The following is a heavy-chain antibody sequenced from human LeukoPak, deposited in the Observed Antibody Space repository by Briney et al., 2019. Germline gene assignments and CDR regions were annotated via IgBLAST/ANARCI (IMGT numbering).Heavy chain of an antibody. Sequence: GGSLKLSCAASGFTFSDSSMHWVRQASGKGLEWVGRIRNRTNNYATAYAESVKGRFTIFRDDSKTTAYLQMTSLRIEDAAVYYCLVMGLNFDYWGQGTLVTVSS. J-gene: IGHJ4*02. D-gene: IGHD2-21*01. V-gene: IGHV3-73*01. CDR3: LVMGLNFDY. CDR2: IRNRTNNYAT. CDR1: GFTFSDSS.